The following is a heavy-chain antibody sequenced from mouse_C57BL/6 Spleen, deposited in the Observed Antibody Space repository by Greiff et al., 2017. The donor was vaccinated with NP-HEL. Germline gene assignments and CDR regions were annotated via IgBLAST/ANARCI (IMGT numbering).Heavy chain of an antibody. V-gene: IGHV1-52*01. D-gene: IGHD4-1*01. Sequence: QVQLQQPGAELVRPGSSVKLSCKASGYTFTSYWMHWVKQRPIQGLEWIGNIDPSDSETHYNQKFKDKATLTVDKSSSTAYMQLSSLTSEDSAVYYCARDANWEGLYYFDYWGQGTTLTVSS. CDR2: IDPSDSET. CDR1: GYTFTSYW. CDR3: ARDANWEGLYYFDY. J-gene: IGHJ2*01.